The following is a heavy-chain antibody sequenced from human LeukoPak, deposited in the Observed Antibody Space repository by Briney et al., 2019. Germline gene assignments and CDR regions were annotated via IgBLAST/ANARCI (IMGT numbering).Heavy chain of an antibody. V-gene: IGHV3-7*03. D-gene: IGHD6-13*01. CDR3: VKNSGWYCLDY. Sequence: PGGSLRLSCAASGFTFTNYWMHWVRQAPGKGLEWVADINQNGGQSYYVDSVKGRFTLSRDNAKNSLFLQLNSLRAEDTAVYYCVKNSGWYCLDYWGQGITVIVSS. CDR1: GFTFTNYW. CDR2: INQNGGQS. J-gene: IGHJ4*02.